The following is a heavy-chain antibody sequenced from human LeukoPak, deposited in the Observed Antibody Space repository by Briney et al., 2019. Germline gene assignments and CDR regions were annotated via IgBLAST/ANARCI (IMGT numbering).Heavy chain of an antibody. CDR2: INGDGSTS. V-gene: IGHV3-74*01. CDR1: GFTFYSYW. Sequence: GGFLRLSCAASGFTFYSYWMHRVRQAPGKGLVWVSCINGDGSTSNYADSVKGRFTISRDNAKNTLYLQMHSLRAEDTAVYYCARDEPTVTTGPPVGSWGQGTLVTVSS. J-gene: IGHJ4*02. D-gene: IGHD4-17*01. CDR3: ARDEPTVTTGPPVGS.